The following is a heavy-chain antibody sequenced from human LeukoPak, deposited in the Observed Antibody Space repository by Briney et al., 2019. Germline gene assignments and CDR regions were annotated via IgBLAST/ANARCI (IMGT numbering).Heavy chain of an antibody. Sequence: PSETLSLTCGVWFGSLRNYHWLCARQPPGKGLEWIGHVSNGGNTKYNPSLKSRVTISIDTSKQHFSLNLSSVSAADTPVYFCGRREFYDSSGFDLWGQGILVTVSS. D-gene: IGHD3-22*01. CDR2: VSNGGNT. J-gene: IGHJ4*02. CDR1: FGSLRNYH. CDR3: GRREFYDSSGFDL. V-gene: IGHV4-59*08.